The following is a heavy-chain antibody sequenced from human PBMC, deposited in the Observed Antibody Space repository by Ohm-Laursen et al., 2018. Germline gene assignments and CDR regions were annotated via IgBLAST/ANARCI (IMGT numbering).Heavy chain of an antibody. V-gene: IGHV4-59*08. CDR3: ARPRYGGNSGDAFDI. J-gene: IGHJ3*02. Sequence: PSDTLSLTCTVSGGSISSYYWSWIRQPPGKGLEWIGYIYYSGSTNYNPSLKSRVTISVDTSKNQFSLKLSSVTAADTAVYYCARPRYGGNSGDAFDIWGQGAMVTVSS. D-gene: IGHD4-23*01. CDR2: IYYSGST. CDR1: GGSISSYY.